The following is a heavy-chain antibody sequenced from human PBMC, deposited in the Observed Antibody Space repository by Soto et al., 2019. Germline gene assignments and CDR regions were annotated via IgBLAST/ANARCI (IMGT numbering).Heavy chain of an antibody. V-gene: IGHV3-48*02. CDR2: ISSSSSTI. D-gene: IGHD5-18*01. CDR3: ASDRGYTYGFDF. CDR1: GLTFTSYN. J-gene: IGHJ4*02. Sequence: EVQLVESGGGLVQPGGSLRLSCAASGLTFTSYNMNWVRQAPGKGQEWVSFISSSSSTIYYADSVKGRFTISRDNANNSLYLQMNSLRDEDTAVYYCASDRGYTYGFDFWGQGALVTVSS.